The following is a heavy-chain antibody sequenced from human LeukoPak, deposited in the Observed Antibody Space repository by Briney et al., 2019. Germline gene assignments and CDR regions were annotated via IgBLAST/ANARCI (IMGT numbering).Heavy chain of an antibody. J-gene: IGHJ6*03. V-gene: IGHV3-23*01. CDR2: ISGSGGST. Sequence: KPGGSLRLSCAASGFTFSSYAMSWVRQAPGKGLERVSAISGSGGSTYYADSVKGRFTISRDNSKNTLYLQMNSLRAEDTAVYYCAKANVLLWFGEFIRDYYYYYMDVWGKGTTVTISS. CDR1: GFTFSSYA. CDR3: AKANVLLWFGEFIRDYYYYYMDV. D-gene: IGHD3-10*01.